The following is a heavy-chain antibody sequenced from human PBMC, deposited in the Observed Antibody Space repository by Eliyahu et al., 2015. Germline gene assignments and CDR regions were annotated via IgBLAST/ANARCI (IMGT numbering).Heavy chain of an antibody. CDR1: GFXFXNXX. CDR3: SRTQSDLVVYGNYAFDI. CDR2: ISGSGAST. J-gene: IGHJ3*02. Sequence: EVQLVESGGGLVQPGGXLRLSCAASGFXFXNXXMGXVRQAPGKGLAWVSAISGSGASTYYGDSVKGRFTISRDNSKNTLFLQMNSLRVDDTAVYYCSRTQSDLVVYGNYAFDIWGQGTMVTVSS. V-gene: IGHV3-23*04. D-gene: IGHD2-8*02.